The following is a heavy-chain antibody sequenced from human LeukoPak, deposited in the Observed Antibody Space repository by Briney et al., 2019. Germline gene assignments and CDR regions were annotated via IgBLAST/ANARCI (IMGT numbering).Heavy chain of an antibody. CDR1: EFTFSSYW. Sequence: PGGSLRLSCAASEFTFSSYWMNWVRQAPGKGLEWVANINQDGSEKYYVDSVKGRFTISRDNAKNSLYLQMNSLRAEDTAVYYCARSGYSSSWYGYYYHYMDVWGKGTTVTVSS. CDR2: INQDGSEK. V-gene: IGHV3-7*01. J-gene: IGHJ6*03. D-gene: IGHD6-13*01. CDR3: ARSGYSSSWYGYYYHYMDV.